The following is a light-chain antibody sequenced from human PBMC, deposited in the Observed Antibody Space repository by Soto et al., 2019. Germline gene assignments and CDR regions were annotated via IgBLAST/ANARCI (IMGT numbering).Light chain of an antibody. CDR3: QHYNSYSEA. CDR2: DVS. J-gene: IGKJ1*01. Sequence: DIQMTQSLSTLSASVGDRVTITCRASQSISSWLAWYQQKPGKAPKFLIYDVSTLESGVPSRFSGSGSGTEFTLTISSLQPDDFATYYCQHYNSYSEAFGQGTKVDI. V-gene: IGKV1-5*01. CDR1: QSISSW.